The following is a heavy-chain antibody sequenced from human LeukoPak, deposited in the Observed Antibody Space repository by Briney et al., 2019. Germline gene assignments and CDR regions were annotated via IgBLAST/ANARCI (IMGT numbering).Heavy chain of an antibody. J-gene: IGHJ4*02. D-gene: IGHD2-21*02. CDR2: IGSYNGNT. CDR1: GYTFTRYG. CDR3: ARAGAEVTSHFDS. V-gene: IGHV1-18*01. Sequence: ASVKVSCKASGYTFTRYGVSWVRQAPGQGLEWVGWIGSYNGNTNYARRLQDRITVTTDTSTSTAYMELSSLRSDDTAMYYCARAGAEVTSHFDSWGQGTLVTVSS.